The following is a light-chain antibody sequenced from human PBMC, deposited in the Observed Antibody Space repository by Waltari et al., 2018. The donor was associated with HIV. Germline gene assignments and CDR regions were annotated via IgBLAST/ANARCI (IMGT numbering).Light chain of an antibody. CDR2: DTT. Sequence: QAVVTQEPSLTVSPGGTVTLTCGSSTGDVTTGHYAYWFQQMPGPAPRTLIYDTTHEPARTPARFAGSLPGGKAALALSGAQPEDEAEYYCLLSYSGARVFGGGTKLTVL. V-gene: IGLV7-46*01. J-gene: IGLJ3*02. CDR3: LLSYSGARV. CDR1: TGDVTTGHY.